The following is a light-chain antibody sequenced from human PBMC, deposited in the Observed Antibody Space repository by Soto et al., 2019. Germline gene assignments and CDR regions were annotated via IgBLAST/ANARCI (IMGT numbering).Light chain of an antibody. J-gene: IGLJ1*01. V-gene: IGLV2-14*01. Sequence: QSVLTQPASVSGSPGQSITISCTGTSSDVGGYNYVSWYQQHPGKAPKLMIYAVSNRPSGVSTRFSGSKSGNTAPLTISGLQAEDDADYHCSSYTTSSTLLYVFGTGTKVTVL. CDR1: SSDVGGYNY. CDR2: AVS. CDR3: SSYTTSSTLLYV.